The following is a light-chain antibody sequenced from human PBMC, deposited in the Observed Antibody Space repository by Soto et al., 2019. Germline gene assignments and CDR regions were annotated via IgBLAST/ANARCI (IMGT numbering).Light chain of an antibody. V-gene: IGLV1-47*01. CDR1: TPHIGSNN. Sequence: SVATPPPPASGTPRPRDNNTCSGNTPHIGSNNVYWYQHHPEMAPNLLIYRNDQRPSGVPDRFSGSKSGTSASLAISGLRSEDEADYYCAGWDDSLSGYVFGPGTKVTVL. CDR2: RND. CDR3: AGWDDSLSGYV. J-gene: IGLJ1*01.